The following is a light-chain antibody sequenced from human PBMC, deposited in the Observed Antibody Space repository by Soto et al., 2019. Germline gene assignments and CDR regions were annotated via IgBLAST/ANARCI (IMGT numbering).Light chain of an antibody. CDR2: GAS. J-gene: IGKJ1*01. V-gene: IGKV3-15*01. CDR3: QQYNNWPRT. CDR1: QSINSN. Sequence: EIVMTQSPATLSMSPGERATLSCRASQSINSNLAWYQQKPGQAPRLLIYGASTRATGIPARFSGSGSGTDFTLTISSLQSEDFAVYYCQQYNNWPRTFGQGTKVDIK.